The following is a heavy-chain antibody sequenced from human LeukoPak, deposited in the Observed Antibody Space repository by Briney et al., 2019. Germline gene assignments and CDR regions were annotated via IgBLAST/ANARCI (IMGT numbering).Heavy chain of an antibody. CDR1: GDSIGSSSYY. D-gene: IGHD3-22*01. Sequence: SETLSLTCTVSGDSIGSSSYYWGWIRQPPGKGLEWIGNIYYSGSTYYNPSLRSRVTMSVDTSKNQFSLKLSSVTAADTAVYYCGRTGYHSDSSAYYRAEYFQHWGQGTLVTVPS. CDR2: IYYSGST. V-gene: IGHV4-39*01. CDR3: GRTGYHSDSSAYYRAEYFQH. J-gene: IGHJ1*01.